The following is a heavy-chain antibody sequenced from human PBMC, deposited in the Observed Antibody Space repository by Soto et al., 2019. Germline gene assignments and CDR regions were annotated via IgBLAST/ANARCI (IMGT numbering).Heavy chain of an antibody. J-gene: IGHJ4*02. V-gene: IGHV6-1*01. CDR2: TYYRSKWFN. D-gene: IGHD3-3*01. CDR1: GDSVSSNLAA. Sequence: SPTLALTCAISGDSVSSNLAAWNWIRQSPSRGLEWLGRTYYRSKWFNEYALSLKSRIGINADKSKNKFSLQLSSVTLEDTAVYYCVRDGDGSGRTDFRYWGQGTRVTVSS. CDR3: VRDGDGSGRTDFRY.